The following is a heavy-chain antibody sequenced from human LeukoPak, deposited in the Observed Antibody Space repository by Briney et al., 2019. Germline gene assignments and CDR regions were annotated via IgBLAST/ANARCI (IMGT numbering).Heavy chain of an antibody. CDR2: MNPNSGNT. V-gene: IGHV1-8*01. CDR1: GYTFTSYD. D-gene: IGHD3-3*01. J-gene: IGHJ3*02. Sequence: ASVKVSCKASGYTFTSYDINWVRQATGQGLEWMGWMNPNSGNTGYAQKFQGRVTMTRNTSISTAYMELSSLRSEDTAVYYCARTYYDFWSGYRAFDIWGQGTMVTVSS. CDR3: ARTYYDFWSGYRAFDI.